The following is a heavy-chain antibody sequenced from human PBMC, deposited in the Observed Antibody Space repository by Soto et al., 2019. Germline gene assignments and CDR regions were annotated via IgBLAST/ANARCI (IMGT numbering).Heavy chain of an antibody. V-gene: IGHV1-2*04. D-gene: IGHD4-17*01. CDR1: GYTFTGYY. CDR2: INPNSGGT. CDR3: ARSEGATTVLLGYGMDV. J-gene: IGHJ6*02. Sequence: ASVKVSCKASGYTFTGYYMHWVRQAPGQGLEWMGWINPNSGGTNYAQKFQGWVTMTRDTSISTAYMELSRLRSDDTAVYYCARSEGATTVLLGYGMDVWGQGTTVTVSS.